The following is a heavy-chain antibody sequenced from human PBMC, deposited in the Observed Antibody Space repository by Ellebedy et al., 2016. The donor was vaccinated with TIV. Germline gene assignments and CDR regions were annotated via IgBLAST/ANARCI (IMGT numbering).Heavy chain of an antibody. D-gene: IGHD6-13*01. CDR1: GDSVSSGGPT. Sequence: MPSETLSLTCAISGDSVSSGGPTWNWIRQSPSRGLEWLGRTYYRSKWYNDYAVSVKSRITINPDTSKNQFSLQLNSVTPEDTAVYYCARRSSRNVMDVWGQGTTVTVSS. J-gene: IGHJ6*02. CDR2: TYYRSKWYN. V-gene: IGHV6-1*01. CDR3: ARRSSRNVMDV.